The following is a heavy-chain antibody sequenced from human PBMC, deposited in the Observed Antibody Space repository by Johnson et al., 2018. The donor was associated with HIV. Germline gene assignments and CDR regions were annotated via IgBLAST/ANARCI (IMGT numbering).Heavy chain of an antibody. Sequence: QVQVVESGGGVVQPGRSLRLSCAASGFTFSSYGMHWVRQAPGKGLEWVAVISYDGSNKYYADSVKGRFTISRDNSKNTLYLQMNSLRAEDTAVYYCAKDETPMKRAFDIWGQGTMVTVSS. J-gene: IGHJ3*02. CDR2: ISYDGSNK. V-gene: IGHV3-30*18. CDR3: AKDETPMKRAFDI. CDR1: GFTFSSYG.